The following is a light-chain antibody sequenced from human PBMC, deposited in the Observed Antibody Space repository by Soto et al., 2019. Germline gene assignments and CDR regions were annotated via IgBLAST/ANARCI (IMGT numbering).Light chain of an antibody. J-gene: IGKJ2*01. CDR2: GAS. CDR3: QQYGRSGYT. V-gene: IGKV3-20*01. Sequence: EIVLTQSPGTLSLSPGERATLSCRASQSVSSSYLAWYQQKPGQAPRLLIYGASSRATGIPDRFSGSGSGTDFTLTISRLEPEDFAVYYCQQYGRSGYTFGQGTKLDIK. CDR1: QSVSSSY.